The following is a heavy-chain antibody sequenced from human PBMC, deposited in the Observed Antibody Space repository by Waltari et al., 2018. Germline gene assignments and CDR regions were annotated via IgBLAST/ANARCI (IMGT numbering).Heavy chain of an antibody. J-gene: IGHJ4*02. CDR2: IYYSGSN. CDR3: ARDVSPIGY. Sequence: QVQLQESGPGLVKPSETLSLTCTVSGGSISSYYWSWIRQPPGKGLEWIGYIYYSGSNNYNPSLKSRVTISVDTSKNQFSLKLSSVTAADTAVYYCARDVSPIGYWGQGTLVTVSS. D-gene: IGHD2-21*01. V-gene: IGHV4-59*01. CDR1: GGSISSYY.